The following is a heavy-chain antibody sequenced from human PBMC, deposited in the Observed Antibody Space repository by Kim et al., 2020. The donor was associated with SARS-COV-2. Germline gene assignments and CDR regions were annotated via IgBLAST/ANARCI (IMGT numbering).Heavy chain of an antibody. D-gene: IGHD3-10*01. CDR3: ARAPYYYGSGPFTNWFDP. J-gene: IGHJ5*02. CDR2: IIPIFGTA. CDR1: GGTFSSYA. Sequence: SVKVSCKASGGTFSSYAISWVRQAPGQGLEWMGGIIPIFGTANYAQKFQGRVTITADESTSTAYMELSSLRSEDTAVYYCARAPYYYGSGPFTNWFDPWGQGTLVTVSS. V-gene: IGHV1-69*13.